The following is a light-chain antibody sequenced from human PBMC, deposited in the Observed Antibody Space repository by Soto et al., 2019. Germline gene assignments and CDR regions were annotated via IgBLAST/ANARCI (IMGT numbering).Light chain of an antibody. CDR1: QGISSY. V-gene: IGKV1-8*01. CDR2: AAS. J-gene: IGKJ3*01. Sequence: ALRMTQSPSSLSASTGDRATITCRASQGISSYLAWYQQKPGKAPKLLIYAASTLQSGVPSRFSGSGSGTDFTLTISCLQSEDFATYYCQQYYSYFTFGPGTKVDIK. CDR3: QQYYSYFT.